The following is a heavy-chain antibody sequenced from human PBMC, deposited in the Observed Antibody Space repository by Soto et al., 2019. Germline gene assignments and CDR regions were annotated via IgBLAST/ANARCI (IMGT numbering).Heavy chain of an antibody. CDR3: ARGYSGEDF. CDR2: MNEDGSEI. CDR1: GFTFSTYW. V-gene: IGHV3-7*03. J-gene: IGHJ4*02. D-gene: IGHD6-25*01. Sequence: GGSLRLSCAASGFTFSTYWMSWVRQAPGKGLEWVASMNEDGSEIYYVDSVKGRFTIPRDNAKNSLYLEMNSLRAEDSAIYYWARGYSGEDFWGQGTLVTVSS.